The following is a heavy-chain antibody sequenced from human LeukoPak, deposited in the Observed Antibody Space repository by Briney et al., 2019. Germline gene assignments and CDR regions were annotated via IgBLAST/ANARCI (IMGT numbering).Heavy chain of an antibody. CDR3: ARGSYSSGWYDY. Sequence: ASVKVSCKASGYTFTSYDINWVRQATGQGLEWMGVINPSGGSTSYAQKFQGRVTMTRDTSTSTVYMELSSLRSEDTAVYYCARGSYSSGWYDYWGQGTLVTVSS. V-gene: IGHV1-46*01. CDR2: INPSGGST. J-gene: IGHJ4*02. CDR1: GYTFTSYD. D-gene: IGHD6-19*01.